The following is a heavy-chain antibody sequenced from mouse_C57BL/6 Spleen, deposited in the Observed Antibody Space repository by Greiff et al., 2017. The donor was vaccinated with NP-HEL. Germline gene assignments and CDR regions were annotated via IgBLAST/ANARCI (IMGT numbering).Heavy chain of an antibody. CDR2: IDPSDSYT. J-gene: IGHJ2*01. CDR3: ASSSVLDY. CDR1: GYTFTSYW. D-gene: IGHD3-2*02. Sequence: QVQLQQPGAELVKPGASVKLSCKASGYTFTSYWMQWVKQRPGQGLEWIGEIDPSDSYTNYNQKFKGKATLTVDTSSSTAYMQLSSLTSEDSAVYYCASSSVLDYWGQGTTLTVSS. V-gene: IGHV1-50*01.